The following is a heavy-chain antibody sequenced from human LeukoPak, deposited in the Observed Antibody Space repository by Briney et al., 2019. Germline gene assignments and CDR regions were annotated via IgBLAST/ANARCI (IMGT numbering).Heavy chain of an antibody. CDR2: IYYSGST. V-gene: IGHV4-59*01. Sequence: SETLSLTCTVSGGSISSYYWSWIRQPPGKGLEWIGYIYYSGSTNYNPSLKSRVTISVDTSKNQFSLKLSSVTAADTAVYYCARADCGGDCYLDYWGQGALVTVSS. CDR3: ARADCGGDCYLDY. J-gene: IGHJ4*02. D-gene: IGHD2-21*01. CDR1: GGSISSYY.